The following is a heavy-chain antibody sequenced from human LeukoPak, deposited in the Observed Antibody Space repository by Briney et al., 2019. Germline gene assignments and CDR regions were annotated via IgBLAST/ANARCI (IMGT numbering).Heavy chain of an antibody. D-gene: IGHD1-26*01. J-gene: IGHJ3*02. Sequence: GGSLRLSCAASGFTFSSYWMHWVRQAPGKGLAWVTRINSDGSSTSYADSVKGRFTISRDNAKNTLYLQMNSLRAEDTAVYYCARGNLGFEWELLRSDAFDIWGPGTMVTVSS. CDR1: GFTFSSYW. CDR2: INSDGSST. V-gene: IGHV3-74*01. CDR3: ARGNLGFEWELLRSDAFDI.